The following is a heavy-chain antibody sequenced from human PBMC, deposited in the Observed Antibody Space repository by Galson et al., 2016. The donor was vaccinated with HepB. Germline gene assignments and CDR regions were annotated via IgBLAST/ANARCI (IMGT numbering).Heavy chain of an antibody. J-gene: IGHJ3*02. Sequence: ETLSLTCTVSGGSITNYYWSWIRQPPGKGLEWIGFRDYSGTINYNPSLKSRVSMSIDTSKNQIWLRLNSVTAADTAVYYCARHAERWLQRAFDIWGRGTMVSVSS. D-gene: IGHD5-24*01. CDR2: RDYSGTI. CDR1: GGSITNYY. CDR3: ARHAERWLQRAFDI. V-gene: IGHV4-59*01.